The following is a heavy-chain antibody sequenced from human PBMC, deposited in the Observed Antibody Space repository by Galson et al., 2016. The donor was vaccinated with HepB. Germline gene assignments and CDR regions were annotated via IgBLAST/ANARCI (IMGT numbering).Heavy chain of an antibody. Sequence: SETLSLTCAVSGGSISTDSCWRWVRQSPGQGLEWMGELSPGANTNYNPSLKSRLSMSVDKSKNQFSLNLSSVTAAAAAVYSSASVIRGGGACQDVFAIWGQGIMVTVSS. CDR3: ASVIRGGGACQDVFAI. D-gene: IGHD2-21*02. CDR2: LSPGANT. J-gene: IGHJ3*02. V-gene: IGHV4-4*02. CDR1: GGSISTDSC.